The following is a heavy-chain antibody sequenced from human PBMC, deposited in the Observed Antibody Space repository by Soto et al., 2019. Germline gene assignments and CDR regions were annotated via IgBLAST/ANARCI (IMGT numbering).Heavy chain of an antibody. V-gene: IGHV4-31*03. CDR3: ARVSWGYYFSGSFFQTYYFDY. Sequence: TLSLTCTVCGDRFRSPCFDWSGIRHRPGQGLEWIGYIYFTGTTEYNPSLKSRLTISVDTSKNQLSLRLSSVTAADTAVYYCARVSWGYYFSGSFFQTYYFDYWGQGTPVTVSS. J-gene: IGHJ4*02. D-gene: IGHD2-15*01. CDR1: GDRFRSPCFD. CDR2: IYFTGTT.